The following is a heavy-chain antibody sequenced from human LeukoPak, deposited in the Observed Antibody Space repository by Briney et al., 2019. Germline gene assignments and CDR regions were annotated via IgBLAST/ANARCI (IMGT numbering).Heavy chain of an antibody. D-gene: IGHD3-3*01. CDR3: AKLMDDFWSGYSSFGEYYFDS. V-gene: IGHV3-23*01. Sequence: PGGSLRLSCAASGFTFSSYGMSWVRQAPGKGLEWVSAIRGSGDSTYYADSVKGRFTISRDNSKNTLYLQMNSLRAEDTAVYYCAKLMDDFWSGYSSFGEYYFDSWGQGTLVTVSS. CDR2: IRGSGDST. CDR1: GFTFSSYG. J-gene: IGHJ4*02.